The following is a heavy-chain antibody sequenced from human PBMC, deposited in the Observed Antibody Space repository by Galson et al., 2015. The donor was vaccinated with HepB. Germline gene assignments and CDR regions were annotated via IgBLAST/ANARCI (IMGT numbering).Heavy chain of an antibody. D-gene: IGHD6-19*01. CDR2: ISGSGGST. V-gene: IGHV3-23*01. CDR1: GFTFSSYA. J-gene: IGHJ4*02. Sequence: SLRLSCAASGFTFSSYAMSWVRQAPGKGLEWVSAISGSGGSTYCADSVKGRFTISRDNSKNTLYLQMNSLRAEDTAVYYCAKDRSQWLAPYYFDYWGQGTLVTVSS. CDR3: AKDRSQWLAPYYFDY.